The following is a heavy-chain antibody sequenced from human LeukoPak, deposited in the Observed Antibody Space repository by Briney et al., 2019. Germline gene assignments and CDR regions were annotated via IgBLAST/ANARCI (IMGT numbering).Heavy chain of an antibody. CDR1: GYTFTGYY. CDR3: ARVLGSGPRYYYYYMDV. V-gene: IGHV1-2*02. CDR2: INPNSGGT. D-gene: IGHD2-15*01. J-gene: IGHJ6*03. Sequence: ASVKVSCKASGYTFTGYYMRWVRQASGQGLEWMGWINPNSGGTNYAQKFQGRVTMTRDTSISTAYMELSRLRSDDTAVYYCARVLGSGPRYYYYYMDVWGKGTTVTVSS.